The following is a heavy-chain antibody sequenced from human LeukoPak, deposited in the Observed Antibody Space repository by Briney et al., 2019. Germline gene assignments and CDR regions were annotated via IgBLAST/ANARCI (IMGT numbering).Heavy chain of an antibody. CDR1: GGSISSSSYY. V-gene: IGHV4-39*07. J-gene: IGHJ4*02. CDR2: IYYSGST. D-gene: IGHD5-18*01. Sequence: SETLSLTCSVSGGSISSSSYYWGWIRQPPGEGLEWIGSIYYSGSTYYNPSLKSRVTISVDTSKNQFSLKLSSVTAADTAVYYCASMVWRYSYADVWGQGTLVTVSS. CDR3: ASMVWRYSYADV.